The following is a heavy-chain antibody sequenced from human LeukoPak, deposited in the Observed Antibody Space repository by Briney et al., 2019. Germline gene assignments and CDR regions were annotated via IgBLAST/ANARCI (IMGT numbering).Heavy chain of an antibody. D-gene: IGHD1-26*01. Sequence: GGSLRLSCAASGFTFGDYAMSWVRQAPGKGLEWVGFIRSKAYGGTTEYAASVKGRFTISRDDSKSIAYLQMNSLKTEDTTVYYCTRLSAVGANDYWGQGTLVTVSS. J-gene: IGHJ4*02. CDR2: IRSKAYGGTT. CDR3: TRLSAVGANDY. CDR1: GFTFGDYA. V-gene: IGHV3-49*04.